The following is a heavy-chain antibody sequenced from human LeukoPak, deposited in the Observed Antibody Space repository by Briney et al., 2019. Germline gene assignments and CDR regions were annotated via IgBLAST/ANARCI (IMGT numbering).Heavy chain of an antibody. CDR1: GFTVSSNY. Sequence: PGGSLRLSCAASGFTVSSNYMSWVRQAPGKGLEWVSVIYSGGSTYYADSVKGRLTISRDNSKNTLYLQMNSLRAEDTAVYYCARDRQGYYYGMDVWGQGTTVTVSS. CDR3: ARDRQGYYYGMDV. V-gene: IGHV3-53*01. J-gene: IGHJ6*02. CDR2: IYSGGST.